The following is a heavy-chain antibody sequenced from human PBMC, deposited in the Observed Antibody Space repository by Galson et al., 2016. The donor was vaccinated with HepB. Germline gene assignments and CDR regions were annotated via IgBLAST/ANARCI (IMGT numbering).Heavy chain of an antibody. CDR1: GFTFRSYA. CDR3: AKESGSLWFGETDYFDL. D-gene: IGHD3-10*01. V-gene: IGHV3-23*01. J-gene: IGHJ4*02. Sequence: SLRLSCAASGFTFRSYAMGWVRQAPGKGPEWVSSITKSGGDTYYADSVKGRFTISRDNSKNTLSLQMNGLSAGDTALYYCAKESGSLWFGETDYFDLWGQGTLVTVSS. CDR2: ITKSGGDT.